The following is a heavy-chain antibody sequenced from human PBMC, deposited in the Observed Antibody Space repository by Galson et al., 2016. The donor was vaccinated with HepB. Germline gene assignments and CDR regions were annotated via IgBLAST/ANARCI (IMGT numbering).Heavy chain of an antibody. CDR2: ISFDGSNN. D-gene: IGHD3-16*02. V-gene: IGHV3-30-3*01. CDR1: GFTFSSYA. Sequence: SLRLSCAASGFTFSSYAMHWVRQAPGKGLEWVAVISFDGSNNFYADSVKGRFTISRVNSKNTLYLQMNSLRAEDTAGYYCASDDDYFLGTYRYTRTVPQYYFDYWGQGTLVTVSS. CDR3: ASDDDYFLGTYRYTRTVPQYYFDY. J-gene: IGHJ4*02.